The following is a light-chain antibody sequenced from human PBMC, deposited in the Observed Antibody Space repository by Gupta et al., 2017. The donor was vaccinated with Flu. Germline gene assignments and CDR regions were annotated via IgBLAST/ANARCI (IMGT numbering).Light chain of an antibody. Sequence: VILGPPACDSGRSSRRLGHIDSSNYLNWFQQRPGQSPRRLIYTASIRDSGVPDRFSGRGSGTDFTLKISRVDAEDVGVYYCKQCKPMPWTFGQGTKVEIK. CDR1: RRLGHIDSSNY. CDR3: KQCKPMPWT. J-gene: IGKJ1*01. V-gene: IGKV2-30*02. CDR2: TAS.